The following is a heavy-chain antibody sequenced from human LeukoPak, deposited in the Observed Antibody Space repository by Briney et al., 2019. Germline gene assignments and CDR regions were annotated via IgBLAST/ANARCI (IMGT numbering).Heavy chain of an antibody. CDR3: AKDIYIRGWEIYYLDS. J-gene: IGHJ4*02. D-gene: IGHD6-19*01. CDR1: GFTFSSYS. V-gene: IGHV3-48*04. Sequence: GSLRLSCAASGFTFSSYSMNWVRQAPGKGLEWVSYTSSSSSTIYYADSVKGRFTISRDNAKNSLYLQMNSLRPEDTAVYYCAKDIYIRGWEIYYLDSWGQGALVTVSS. CDR2: TSSSSSTI.